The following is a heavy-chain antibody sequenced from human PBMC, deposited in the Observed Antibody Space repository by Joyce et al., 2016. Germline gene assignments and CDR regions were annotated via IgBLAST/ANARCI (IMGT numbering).Heavy chain of an antibody. J-gene: IGHJ3*01. CDR3: ARMNTRLGNAFDV. CDR1: GFTLRSYA. D-gene: IGHD2-2*02. V-gene: IGHV3-23*01. Sequence: EVQLLESGGGLVQPGRSLRLSCAASGFTLRSYAMSWVRQAPGKGLEWVSAMSGEGGTISYGDSVKGRLTISRDNSRITLFLQRSSLRFEDTAVFYCARMNTRLGNAFDVWGRGTTVAVSP. CDR2: MSGEGGTI.